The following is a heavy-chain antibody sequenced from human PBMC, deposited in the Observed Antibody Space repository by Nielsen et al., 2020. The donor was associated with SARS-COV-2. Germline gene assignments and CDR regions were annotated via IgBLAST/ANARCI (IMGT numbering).Heavy chain of an antibody. Sequence: ASVKVSCKAFGYTFINNYMHWVRQAPGQGLEWMGIITPIGGTTTYARKFQGRVTMTREASTSTVYMELSSLRSDDTAVYYCAREWDDYESSAYDYWGQGTLVTVSS. J-gene: IGHJ4*02. CDR3: AREWDDYESSAYDY. V-gene: IGHV1-46*01. CDR1: GYTFINNY. D-gene: IGHD3-22*01. CDR2: ITPIGGTT.